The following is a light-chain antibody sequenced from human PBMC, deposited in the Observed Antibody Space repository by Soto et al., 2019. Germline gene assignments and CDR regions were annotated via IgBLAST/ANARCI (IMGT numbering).Light chain of an antibody. V-gene: IGKV1-39*01. CDR2: AAS. CDR1: QSISSY. CDR3: QQSYDSPPLT. J-gene: IGKJ4*01. Sequence: DIQITQSPSSLSASVGDRVTITCRASQSISSYLNWYQQRPGKAPNLLIFAASSLQSGVPSRFSGSGSGTDFTLTISSPQPEDFATYFCQQSYDSPPLTFGGGTKVDIK.